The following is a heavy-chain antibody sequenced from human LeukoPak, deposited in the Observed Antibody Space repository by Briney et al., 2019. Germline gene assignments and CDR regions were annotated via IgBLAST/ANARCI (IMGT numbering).Heavy chain of an antibody. CDR2: ISGSGGSP. CDR3: ARNRGYSGYDYSDY. J-gene: IGHJ4*02. CDR1: GFSFRNYA. V-gene: IGHV3-23*01. D-gene: IGHD5-12*01. Sequence: GGSLRLSCAASGFSFRNYAMSWVRQAPGKGLEWVSAISGSGGSPYYADSVKGRFTISRDNSKNTLDLQMNSLRAEDTAVYYCARNRGYSGYDYSDYWGQGTLVTVSS.